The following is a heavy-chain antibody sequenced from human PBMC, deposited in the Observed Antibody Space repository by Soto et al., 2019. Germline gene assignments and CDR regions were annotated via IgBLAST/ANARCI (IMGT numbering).Heavy chain of an antibody. D-gene: IGHD3-3*01. CDR3: ARDAAFWSGRNLDWFDS. V-gene: IGHV1-18*04. CDR1: GYTFRNYA. Sequence: QFHLVQSGAEVKEPGASVKVSCKASGYTFRNYAITWVRQAPGQGLEWMGWINTYKGDTNYAHKFQGRVTMTTDTSTSTAYMELRSLRSDDTAIYYCARDAAFWSGRNLDWFDSWGQGTLVTVSS. J-gene: IGHJ5*01. CDR2: INTYKGDT.